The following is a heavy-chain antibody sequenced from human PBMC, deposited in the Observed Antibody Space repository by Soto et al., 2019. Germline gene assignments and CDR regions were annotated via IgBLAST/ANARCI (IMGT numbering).Heavy chain of an antibody. V-gene: IGHV1-69*13. CDR1: GGTFSSYA. J-gene: IGHJ6*02. Sequence: GASVKVSCKASGGTFSSYAISWVRQAPGQGLEWMGGIIPIFGTANYAQKFQGRVTITADESTSTAYMELSSLRSEDTAVYYCASSRITIFGVVWDYYYYYGMDVWGQGTTVTVS. D-gene: IGHD3-3*01. CDR2: IIPIFGTA. CDR3: ASSRITIFGVVWDYYYYYGMDV.